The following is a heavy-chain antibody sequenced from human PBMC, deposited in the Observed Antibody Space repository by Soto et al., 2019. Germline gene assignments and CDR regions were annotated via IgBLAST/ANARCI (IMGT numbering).Heavy chain of an antibody. CDR3: ARGDRFRCSGDRCFSDGLLLS. V-gene: IGHV3-48*02. D-gene: IGHD2-15*01. J-gene: IGHJ5*02. CDR2: INGSSSTM. Sequence: EVQLVESGGGLVQRGGSLRLSCAASGFTFGIYSMNWVRQAPGKGLEWISYINGSSSTMYYADSVKGRFIISRDNADNSLYLQMNNLRNADTAVYYCARGDRFRCSGDRCFSDGLLLSWGQGTLVTVSS. CDR1: GFTFGIYS.